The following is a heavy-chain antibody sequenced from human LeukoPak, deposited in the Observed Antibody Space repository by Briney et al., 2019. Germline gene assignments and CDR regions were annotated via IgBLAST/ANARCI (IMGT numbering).Heavy chain of an antibody. D-gene: IGHD6-19*01. CDR2: ISSSSSTI. CDR1: GFAFSTYS. CDR3: ARGEAGSFRYSSGWPGAY. Sequence: GSLRLSCAASGFAFSTYSMNWVRQAPGKGLEWVSYISSSSSTIYYADSVQGRFTISRDKAKNLLYLQMNSLRAEDTAVYYCARGEAGSFRYSSGWPGAYWGQGTLVTVSS. V-gene: IGHV3-48*01. J-gene: IGHJ4*02.